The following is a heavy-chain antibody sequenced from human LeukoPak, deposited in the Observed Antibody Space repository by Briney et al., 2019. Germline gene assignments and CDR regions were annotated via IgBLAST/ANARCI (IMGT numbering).Heavy chain of an antibody. CDR3: ARLYSNYDYFDY. CDR2: INPSGGST. Sequence: GASVKVSCKASGYTFTSYYMHWVRQAPGQGLEWMGIINPSGGSTSYAQKFQGRVTMTRDTSTSTVYMEPSSLRSEDTAVYYCARLYSNYDYFDYWGQGTLVTVSS. J-gene: IGHJ4*02. V-gene: IGHV1-46*03. D-gene: IGHD4-11*01. CDR1: GYTFTSYY.